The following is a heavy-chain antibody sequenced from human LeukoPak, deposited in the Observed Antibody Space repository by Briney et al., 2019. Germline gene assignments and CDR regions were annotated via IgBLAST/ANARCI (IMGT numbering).Heavy chain of an antibody. CDR3: AKVMTTVTNYFYYYMDV. V-gene: IGHV3-23*01. Sequence: GGSLRLSCAASGFTFSSNAMSWVRQAPGKGLDWVSAISASGGSTYYADSVTGRSTIPRDHSKNTLYLQMNSLRAEDTAVYYCAKVMTTVTNYFYYYMDVWGKGTTVTVSS. CDR2: ISASGGST. CDR1: GFTFSSNA. J-gene: IGHJ6*03. D-gene: IGHD4-17*01.